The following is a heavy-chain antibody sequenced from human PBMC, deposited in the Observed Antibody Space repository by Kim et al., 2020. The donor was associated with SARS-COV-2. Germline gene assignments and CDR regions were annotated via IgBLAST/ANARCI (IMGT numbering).Heavy chain of an antibody. J-gene: IGHJ4*02. Sequence: GGSLRLSCAVSGFTFSSYNMIWVRQAPGKGLEWVSSIPTGSRYIYYADSVRGRFTISRDNAKKSLYLQMDSLRAEDTAVYYCARQIVTTIGEEVYYFDYWGRGTLVTVSS. D-gene: IGHD5-12*01. V-gene: IGHV3-21*01. CDR3: ARQIVTTIGEEVYYFDY. CDR2: IPTGSRYI. CDR1: GFTFSSYN.